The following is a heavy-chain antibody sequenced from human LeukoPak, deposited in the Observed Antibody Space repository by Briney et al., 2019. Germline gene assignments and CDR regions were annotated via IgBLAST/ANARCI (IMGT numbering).Heavy chain of an antibody. V-gene: IGHV5-51*01. CDR2: IYPGDSDT. D-gene: IGHD3-10*01. CDR3: ASAGEIENYYMDV. CDR1: GYSFTSYW. Sequence: GESLKISCKGSGYSFTSYWIGWVRQMPGKGLEWMGIIYPGDSDTRYSPSFQGQVTISADKSISTAYLQWSSLKASDTAMYHCASAGEIENYYMDVWGKGTTVTVSS. J-gene: IGHJ6*03.